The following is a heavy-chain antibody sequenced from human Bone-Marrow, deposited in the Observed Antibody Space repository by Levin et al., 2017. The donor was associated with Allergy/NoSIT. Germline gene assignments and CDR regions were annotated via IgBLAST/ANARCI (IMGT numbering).Heavy chain of an antibody. CDR1: GGSFSGYY. D-gene: IGHD4-17*01. J-gene: IGHJ4*02. V-gene: IGHV4-34*01. CDR2: INHSGST. CDR3: ARGPGWGYGDYGPYFDY. Sequence: SETLSLTCAVYGGSFSGYYWSWIRQPPGKGLEWIGEINHSGSTNYNPSLKSRVTISVDTSKNQFSLKLSSVTAADTAVYYCARGPGWGYGDYGPYFDYWGQGTLVTVSS.